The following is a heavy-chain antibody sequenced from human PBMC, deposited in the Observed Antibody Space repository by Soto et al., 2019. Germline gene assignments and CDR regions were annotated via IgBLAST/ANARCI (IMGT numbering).Heavy chain of an antibody. V-gene: IGHV3-53*01. D-gene: IGHD3-10*01. J-gene: IGHJ6*02. CDR2: LYTGGKT. CDR1: GFAVSSND. Sequence: RGSLRLSCATSGFAVSSNDVTWLRQAPGKGLEWVSLLYTGGKTDYAASVKGRFSLSRDNVKNIVFLQMNSLRVEDTAVYYCARAGWFGAYGMDVWGQGTTVTVSS. CDR3: ARAGWFGAYGMDV.